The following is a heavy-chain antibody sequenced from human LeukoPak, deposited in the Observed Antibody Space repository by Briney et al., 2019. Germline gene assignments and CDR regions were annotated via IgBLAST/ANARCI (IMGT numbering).Heavy chain of an antibody. CDR3: ARGPYSTSWSPLDY. CDR2: IYPDDSDT. D-gene: IGHD6-13*01. J-gene: IGHJ4*02. V-gene: IGHV5-51*01. Sequence: GESLKISFKGSGYSFSSYWIGWVRPMPGKGLEWMGIIYPDDSDTRYSPSFRGQVTISADKSISTAYLQWTSLKASDTAMYYCARGPYSTSWSPLDYWGQGTLVTVSS. CDR1: GYSFSSYW.